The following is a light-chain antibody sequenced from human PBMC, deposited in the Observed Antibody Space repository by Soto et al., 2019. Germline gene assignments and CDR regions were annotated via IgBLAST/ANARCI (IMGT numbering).Light chain of an antibody. V-gene: IGKV1-5*01. CDR2: DAS. J-gene: IGKJ1*01. CDR3: QRYNSWPWT. Sequence: DIRMTQSPATLSVYVGDRVTITCRASQNISSHLAWHQQKPGQAPKPLIYDASTLETGVPSRFSGSRSGTEFTLTISSLQPEDFATYYCQRYNSWPWTFGEGTKVDIK. CDR1: QNISSH.